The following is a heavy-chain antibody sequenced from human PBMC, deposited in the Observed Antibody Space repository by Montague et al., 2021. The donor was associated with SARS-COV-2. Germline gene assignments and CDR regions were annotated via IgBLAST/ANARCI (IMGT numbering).Heavy chain of an antibody. J-gene: IGHJ4*02. CDR2: IHHTGSS. Sequence: SETLSLTCTVSGGSISNYCWSWIRQSPGKRLEWIGYIHHTGSSNYSPSLKSRVTVSLSTSRNQYSLKLSSVTAADTAVYYCARDGFYYDSSGQYLETGGFDNWGQGTLVTVSP. CDR1: GGSISNYC. CDR3: ARDGFYYDSSGQYLETGGFDN. D-gene: IGHD3-22*01. V-gene: IGHV4-59*01.